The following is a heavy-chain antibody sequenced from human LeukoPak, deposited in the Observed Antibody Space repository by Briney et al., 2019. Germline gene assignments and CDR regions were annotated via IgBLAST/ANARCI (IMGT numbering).Heavy chain of an antibody. D-gene: IGHD2-15*01. V-gene: IGHV3-23*01. CDR1: GFTFSSYA. CDR2: ISGSGGST. CDR3: AKDADIVVVVAAPHFDY. Sequence: GGSLRLSCAASGFTFSSYAMSWVRQAPGKGLEWVSAISGSGGSTYYADSVKGRFTISRDNSKNTLYLQMNSLRAEDTAVYYCAKDADIVVVVAAPHFDYWGQGTLVTVSS. J-gene: IGHJ4*02.